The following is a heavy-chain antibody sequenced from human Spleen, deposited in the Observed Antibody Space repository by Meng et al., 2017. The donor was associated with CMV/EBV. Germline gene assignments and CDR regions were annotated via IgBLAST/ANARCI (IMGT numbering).Heavy chain of an antibody. CDR3: ARRYCSSTSCYKTLDY. CDR1: GGSISSSSYY. D-gene: IGHD2-2*02. CDR2: IYYSGST. V-gene: IGHV4-39*01. J-gene: IGHJ4*02. Sequence: SETLFLTCTVSGGSISSSSYYWGWIRQPPGKGLEWIGSIYYSGSTYYNPSLKSRVTISVDTSKNQFSLKLSSVTAADTAVYYCARRYCSSTSCYKTLDYWGQGTLVTVSS.